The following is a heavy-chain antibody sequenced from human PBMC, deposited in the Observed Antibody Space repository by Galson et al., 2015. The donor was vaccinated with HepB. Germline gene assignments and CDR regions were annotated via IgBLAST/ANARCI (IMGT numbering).Heavy chain of an antibody. Sequence: SLRLSCAASGFTFSSYAMSWVRQAPGKGLEWVSSITYSDGDTYYGDSVKGRFTISRDNSKNTLYLQMNSLRAEDTAVYYCAKEDNSGWYWGQGTLVTVSS. J-gene: IGHJ4*02. CDR3: AKEDNSGWY. D-gene: IGHD6-19*01. CDR1: GFTFSSYA. CDR2: ITYSDGDT. V-gene: IGHV3-23*01.